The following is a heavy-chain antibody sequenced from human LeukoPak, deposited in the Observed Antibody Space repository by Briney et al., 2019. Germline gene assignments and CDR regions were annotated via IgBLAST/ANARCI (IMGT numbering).Heavy chain of an antibody. Sequence: SETLSLTCTVSGGSISSYYWSWIRQPAGKGLEWIGRIYTSGSTDYNPSLKSRGTISVDTSKNQFSLKLRSVTAADTAVYYCARTNYYGSGSYYPDFWGQGTLVTVSS. CDR3: ARTNYYGSGSYYPDF. D-gene: IGHD3-10*01. CDR1: GGSISSYY. CDR2: IYTSGST. J-gene: IGHJ4*02. V-gene: IGHV4-4*07.